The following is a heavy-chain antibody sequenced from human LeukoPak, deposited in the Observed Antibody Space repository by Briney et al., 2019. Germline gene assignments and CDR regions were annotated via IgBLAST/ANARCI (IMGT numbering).Heavy chain of an antibody. CDR2: ISYDATEK. CDR1: GFTFSNYA. Sequence: GGSLRLSCAASGFTFSNYAMHWVRQAPGKGLECVAVISYDATEKYYADSVKGRFTISRDNSKNTLYLQMNSLRAEDTAVFYCARDVHSYTGSQLYYYYYYGMDVWGQGTTVTVSS. J-gene: IGHJ6*02. D-gene: IGHD1-26*01. CDR3: ARDVHSYTGSQLYYYYYYGMDV. V-gene: IGHV3-30*04.